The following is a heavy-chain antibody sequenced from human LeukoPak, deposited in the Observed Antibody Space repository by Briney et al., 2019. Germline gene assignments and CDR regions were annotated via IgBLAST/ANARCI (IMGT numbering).Heavy chain of an antibody. Sequence: GGSLRLSCAASGFTFSSYSMNWVRQAPGKGLEWVSSISSSSSYIHYADSVKDRFTISRDNAKNSLYLQMNSLRAEDTAVYYCASPRGAYDSSGYLHWGQGTLVTVSS. V-gene: IGHV3-21*01. CDR2: ISSSSSYI. J-gene: IGHJ4*02. D-gene: IGHD3-22*01. CDR3: ASPRGAYDSSGYLH. CDR1: GFTFSSYS.